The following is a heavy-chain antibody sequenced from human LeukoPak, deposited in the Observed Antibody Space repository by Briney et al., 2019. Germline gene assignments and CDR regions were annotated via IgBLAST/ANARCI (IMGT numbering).Heavy chain of an antibody. J-gene: IGHJ5*02. D-gene: IGHD3-10*01. CDR3: ARDGGSGSYYNWFDP. CDR2: INHSGST. CDR1: GGSISSSSYY. Sequence: SETLSLTCTVSGGSISSSSYYWSWIRQPPGKGLEWIGEINHSGSTNYNPSLKSRVTMSVDTSKNQFSLKLSSVTAADTAVYYCARDGGSGSYYNWFDPWGQGTLVTVSS. V-gene: IGHV4-39*07.